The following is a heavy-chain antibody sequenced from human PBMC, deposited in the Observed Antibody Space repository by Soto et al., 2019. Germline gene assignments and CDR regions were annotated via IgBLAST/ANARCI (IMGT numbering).Heavy chain of an antibody. CDR2: ISGSGGST. D-gene: IGHD5-12*01. CDR1: GFTFSSYA. J-gene: IGHJ4*02. V-gene: IGHV3-23*01. CDR3: AKDSRSEVSGYDGFDY. Sequence: GGSLRLSCAASGFTFSSYAMSWVRQAPGKGLEWVSAISGSGGSTYYADSVKGRFTISRDNSKNTLYLQMNSLRAEDTAVYYCAKDSRSEVSGYDGFDYWGQGTLVTVSS.